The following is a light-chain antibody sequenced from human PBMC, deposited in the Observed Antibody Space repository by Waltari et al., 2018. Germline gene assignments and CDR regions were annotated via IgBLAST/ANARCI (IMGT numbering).Light chain of an antibody. J-gene: IGKJ3*01. CDR3: LQHNSYPFT. CDR2: AAS. CDR1: QGISSY. V-gene: IGKV1-17*01. Sequence: DIQMTQSPSSLSASVGDRVTITCRSSQGISSYLNWFQQKPGKAPKLLIYAASSLESGVPSRFSGSGSGTEFTLTISSLQPEDFAAYYCLQHNSYPFTFGPGTKLDIK.